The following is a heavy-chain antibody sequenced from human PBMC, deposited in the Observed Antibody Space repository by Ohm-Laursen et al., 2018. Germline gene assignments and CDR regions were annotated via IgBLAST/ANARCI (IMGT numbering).Heavy chain of an antibody. CDR2: MYSSGST. CDR1: GGSISNYY. V-gene: IGHV4-4*07. Sequence: SDTLSFTCNVSGGSISNYYWSWIRQPAGKGLEWVERMYSSGSTNYNPSLKSRVTMSFDTSKNQFSLKLSSVTAADTAVYYCARGYYGRGDSWGQGTLVTVSS. J-gene: IGHJ4*02. CDR3: ARGYYGRGDS. D-gene: IGHD3-10*01.